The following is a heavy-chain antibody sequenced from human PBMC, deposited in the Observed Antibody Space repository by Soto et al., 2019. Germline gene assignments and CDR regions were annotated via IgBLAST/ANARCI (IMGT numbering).Heavy chain of an antibody. CDR1: GFTFSNAW. CDR2: IKSKTDGGTT. Sequence: GGSLRLSCAASGFTFSNAWMSWVRQAPGKGLEWVGRIKSKTDGGTTDYAAPVKGRFTISRDDSKNTLYLQMNSLKTEDTAVYYCTTAAVVVVAADDAFDIWGKGTMVTVSS. CDR3: TTAAVVVVAADDAFDI. V-gene: IGHV3-15*01. J-gene: IGHJ3*02. D-gene: IGHD2-15*01.